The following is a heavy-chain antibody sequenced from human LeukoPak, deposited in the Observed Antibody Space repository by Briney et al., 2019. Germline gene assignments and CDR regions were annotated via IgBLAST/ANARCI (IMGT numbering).Heavy chain of an antibody. CDR1: GDSVPSQSAD. Sequence: SQTLSLTCAISGDSVPSQSADWHWIRQSPSRGLEWLGRTYYRSKWYKEYAVSVKSRITINPDTSKNQFSLQLNSVTPEDTAVYFCARAGGGTLNYWGQGTLVTVSS. V-gene: IGHV6-1*01. CDR3: ARAGGGTLNY. CDR2: TYYRSKWYK. D-gene: IGHD1-7*01. J-gene: IGHJ4*02.